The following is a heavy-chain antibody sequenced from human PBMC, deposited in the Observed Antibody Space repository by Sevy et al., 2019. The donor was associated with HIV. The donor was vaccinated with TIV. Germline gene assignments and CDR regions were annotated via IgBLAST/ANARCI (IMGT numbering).Heavy chain of an antibody. J-gene: IGHJ5*02. V-gene: IGHV3-15*01. CDR2: IKSKTDGGTT. CDR3: TTDIGGSYSNYVWFDP. D-gene: IGHD4-4*01. CDR1: GFTFSNAW. Sequence: GGSLRLSCAASGFTFSNAWMSWVRQAPGKGLEWVGRIKSKTDGGTTDYAAPVKGRFTISRDDSKNTLYLQMNSLKTEDTAVYYCTTDIGGSYSNYVWFDPRGQGTLVTVSS.